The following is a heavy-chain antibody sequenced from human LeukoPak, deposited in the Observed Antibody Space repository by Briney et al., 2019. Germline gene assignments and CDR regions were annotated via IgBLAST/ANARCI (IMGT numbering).Heavy chain of an antibody. V-gene: IGHV3-7*01. J-gene: IGHJ4*02. CDR1: GFTFSSSW. CDR3: ATNTRAYSVLLAY. CDR2: INQDGWHK. D-gene: IGHD2-15*01. Sequence: PGGSLRLSCAASGFTFSSSWMIWARQAPGKGLEGVANINQDGWHKYYLDSVKGRFTISRDKADISLFLQMDGLRAEDTAVYYCATNTRAYSVLLAYWGQGTLVTVSS.